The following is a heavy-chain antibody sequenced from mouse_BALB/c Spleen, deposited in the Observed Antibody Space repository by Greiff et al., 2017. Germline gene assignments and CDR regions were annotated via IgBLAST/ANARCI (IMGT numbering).Heavy chain of an antibody. V-gene: IGHV1-4*01. CDR1: GYSFTSYT. J-gene: IGHJ1*01. CDR3: ARRTGIDWYFDV. Sequence: QVQLKESGADLARPWASVSMSCTASGYSFTSYTMHWVNQRPGQGLEWIGYINPSSGYTNYNQKFKDKATLTADKSSSTTYMQLSSLTSEDSAVYYCARRTGIDWYFDVWGAGTTVTVSS. CDR2: INPSSGYT.